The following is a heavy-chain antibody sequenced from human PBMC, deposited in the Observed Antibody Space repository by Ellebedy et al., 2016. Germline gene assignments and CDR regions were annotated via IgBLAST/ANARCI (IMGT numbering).Heavy chain of an antibody. Sequence: GGSLRLSCAASGFTFSSYAMSWVRQTPGKGLEWVAVIWNDGTNRFYAEFVKGRFTISRDNSKNTVILQMTSLTVGGTALYYCVRGLGSGIAAEGFDPWGQGTLVIVSS. D-gene: IGHD3-10*01. J-gene: IGHJ5*02. V-gene: IGHV3-33*08. CDR3: VRGLGSGIAAEGFDP. CDR1: GFTFSSYA. CDR2: IWNDGTNR.